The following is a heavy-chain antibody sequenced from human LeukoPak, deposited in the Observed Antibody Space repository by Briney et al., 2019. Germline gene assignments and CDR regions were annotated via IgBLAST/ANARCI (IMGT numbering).Heavy chain of an antibody. Sequence: GRSLRLSCAASGFTFSSYAMHWVRQAPGKGLEWVAVISYDGSNKYYADSVKGRFTISRDNSKNTLYLQMNSLRAEDTAVYYCAKDWAVTMVRGVFYFDYWGQGTLVTVSS. D-gene: IGHD3-10*01. CDR3: AKDWAVTMVRGVFYFDY. V-gene: IGHV3-30-3*01. CDR2: ISYDGSNK. CDR1: GFTFSSYA. J-gene: IGHJ4*02.